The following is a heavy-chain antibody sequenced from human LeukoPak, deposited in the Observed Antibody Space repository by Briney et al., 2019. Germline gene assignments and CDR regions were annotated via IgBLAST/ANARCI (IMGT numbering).Heavy chain of an antibody. J-gene: IGHJ4*02. CDR3: ARGVTIFGVVQDFDY. V-gene: IGHV3-21*04. CDR1: GFTFSSYS. D-gene: IGHD3-3*01. CDR2: ISSSSSYI. Sequence: GGSLRLSCAASGFTFSSYSMNWVRQAPGKGLEWVSSISSSSSYIYYADSVKGRFTISRDNAKNTLYLQMNSLRAEDTALYHCARGVTIFGVVQDFDYWGQGTLVTVSS.